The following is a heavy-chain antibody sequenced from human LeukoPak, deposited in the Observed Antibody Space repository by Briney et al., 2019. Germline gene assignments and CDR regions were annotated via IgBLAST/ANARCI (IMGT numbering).Heavy chain of an antibody. Sequence: PSETLSLTCTVSGGSISSGSYLWGWVRQSPRMGLEWIGSIIYSGSTAYNPSLKSRVTITMDTSENWFSLQLSSVTAADTAVYYCARDYYDSSGYYYRPFDYWGQGTLVTVSS. J-gene: IGHJ4*02. D-gene: IGHD3-22*01. CDR2: IIYSGST. V-gene: IGHV4-39*02. CDR1: GGSISSGSYL. CDR3: ARDYYDSSGYYYRPFDY.